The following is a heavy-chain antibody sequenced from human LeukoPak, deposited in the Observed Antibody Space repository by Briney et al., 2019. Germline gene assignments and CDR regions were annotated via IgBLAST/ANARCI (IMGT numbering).Heavy chain of an antibody. CDR3: ARADYGDYRIDY. J-gene: IGHJ4*02. V-gene: IGHV4-59*01. D-gene: IGHD4-17*01. CDR2: VYDTGST. CDR1: GDSITNYY. Sequence: SETLSLTCTVSGDSITNYYWSWIRQSPGKRLQWIGYVYDTGSTNYNPSLKSRVSISIDKSKNQFSLKLRSVTAADTAVYYCARADYGDYRIDYWGQGTLVTVSS.